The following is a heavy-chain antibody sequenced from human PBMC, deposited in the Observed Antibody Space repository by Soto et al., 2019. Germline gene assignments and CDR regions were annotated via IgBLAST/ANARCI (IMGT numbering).Heavy chain of an antibody. J-gene: IGHJ4*02. CDR1: GGSISSSNW. CDR3: ARGEVITPFDY. Sequence: PSETLSLTCAVSGGSISSSNWWSWVRQPPGKGLEWIGEIYHSGSTNHNPSLKSRVTTSVDKSKNQFSLKLSSVTAADTAVYYCARGEVITPFDYWGQGTLVTVSS. D-gene: IGHD3-10*01. V-gene: IGHV4-4*02. CDR2: IYHSGST.